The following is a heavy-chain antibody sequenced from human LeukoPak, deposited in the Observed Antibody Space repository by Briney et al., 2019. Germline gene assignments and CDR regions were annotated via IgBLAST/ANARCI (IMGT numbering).Heavy chain of an antibody. CDR2: IKEDGSEK. J-gene: IGHJ3*02. CDR3: ARIAWFREVGHAFDI. Sequence: GGSLRLSCAASGFTFRTYWMSWVRQAPGKGLEWVANIKEDGSEKYYVDSVKGRFTISRDNAKDSLNLQMNSLRAEDTAVYYCARIAWFREVGHAFDIWGQGTMVTVSS. CDR1: GFTFRTYW. V-gene: IGHV3-7*01. D-gene: IGHD3-10*01.